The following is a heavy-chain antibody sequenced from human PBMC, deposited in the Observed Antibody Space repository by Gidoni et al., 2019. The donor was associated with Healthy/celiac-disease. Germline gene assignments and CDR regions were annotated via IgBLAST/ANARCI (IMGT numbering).Heavy chain of an antibody. V-gene: IGHV4-39*07. CDR3: ARRTDILTGYEYGMDV. J-gene: IGHJ6*02. CDR2: IYYSGST. D-gene: IGHD3-9*01. Sequence: QLQLQESGPGLVQPSETLSLTCTVSGGSLSSSSYYWGWLRQPPGKGLEWIGSIYYSGSTYYNPSLKSRVTISVDTSKNQFSLKLSSVTAADTAVYYCARRTDILTGYEYGMDVWGQGTTVTVSS. CDR1: GGSLSSSSYY.